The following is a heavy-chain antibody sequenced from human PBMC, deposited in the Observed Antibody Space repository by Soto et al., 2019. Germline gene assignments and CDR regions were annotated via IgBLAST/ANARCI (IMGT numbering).Heavy chain of an antibody. V-gene: IGHV3-30-3*01. CDR3: ARDNDWSRPLYYYYYGMDV. Sequence: HPGGSLRLSCAASGFTFSSYAMHWVRQAPGKGLEWVAVISYDGSNKYYADSVKGRFTISRDNSKNTLYLQMNSLRAEDTAVYYCARDNDWSRPLYYYYYGMDVWGQGTTVTVSS. D-gene: IGHD3-9*01. CDR1: GFTFSSYA. J-gene: IGHJ6*02. CDR2: ISYDGSNK.